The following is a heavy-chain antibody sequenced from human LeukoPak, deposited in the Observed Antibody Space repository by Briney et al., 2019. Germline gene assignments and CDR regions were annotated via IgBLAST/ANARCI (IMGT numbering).Heavy chain of an antibody. CDR1: GGTFSSYA. Sequence: ASVKVSCKASGGTFSSYAISWVRQAPGQGLEWMGWISAYNGNTNYAQKLQGRVTMTTDTSTSTAYMELSSPRSEDTAVYYCASPTTVTTGFDYWGQGTLVTVSS. V-gene: IGHV1-18*01. J-gene: IGHJ4*02. CDR3: ASPTTVTTGFDY. CDR2: ISAYNGNT. D-gene: IGHD4-17*01.